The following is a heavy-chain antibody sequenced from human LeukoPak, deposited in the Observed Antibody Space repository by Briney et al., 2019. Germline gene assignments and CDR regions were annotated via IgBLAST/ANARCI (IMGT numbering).Heavy chain of an antibody. CDR3: ARAGDPGAFDI. CDR2: ISYDGSNK. V-gene: IGHV3-30-3*01. Sequence: GGSLRLSCAASGFTFSSYAMHWVRQAPGKGLEWVAVISYDGSNKYYADSVKGRFTISRDNSKNTLYLQMNSLRAEDTAVYYRARAGDPGAFDIWGQGTMVTVSS. CDR1: GFTFSSYA. D-gene: IGHD2-21*02. J-gene: IGHJ3*02.